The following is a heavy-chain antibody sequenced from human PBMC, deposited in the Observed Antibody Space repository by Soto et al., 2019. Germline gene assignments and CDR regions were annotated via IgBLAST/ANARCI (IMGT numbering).Heavy chain of an antibody. CDR3: ARAESYARSYYFDF. CDR1: GGSVSSGSYY. D-gene: IGHD2-2*01. Sequence: LSLTCTVSGGSVSSGSYYWSWIRQPPGKGLEWIGFIYYSGSTSYYPSFKSRVTISLDTSRNQFSLKLSSVTAADTAVYYCARAESYARSYYFDFWCQAHLVTLSS. CDR2: IYYSGST. J-gene: IGHJ4*02. V-gene: IGHV4-61*01.